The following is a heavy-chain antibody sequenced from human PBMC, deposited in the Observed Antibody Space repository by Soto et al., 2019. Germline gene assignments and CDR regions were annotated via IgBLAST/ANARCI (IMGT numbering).Heavy chain of an antibody. J-gene: IGHJ6*02. CDR3: ARAPTPNYYGMDV. Sequence: PGGSLRLSCVASGFTFSSYSMNWVRQAPGKGLEWVSYISSSSSTIYYADSVKGRFTISRDNAKNSLYLQMNSLRAEDTAVYYCARAPTPNYYGMDVWGQGTTVTVSS. V-gene: IGHV3-48*01. CDR2: ISSSSSTI. CDR1: GFTFSSYS.